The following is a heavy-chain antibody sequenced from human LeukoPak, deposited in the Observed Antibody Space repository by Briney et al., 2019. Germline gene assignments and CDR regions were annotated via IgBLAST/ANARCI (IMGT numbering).Heavy chain of an antibody. V-gene: IGHV1-69*05. CDR2: IIPIFGTA. Sequence: VASVKVSCKASGGTFSSYAISWVRQAPGQGLEWMGRIIPIFGTANYAQKFQGRVTITTDESTSTAYMELSSLRSEDTAVYYCARDPDDDYGGLHAFDIWGQGTMVTVSS. D-gene: IGHD4-23*01. J-gene: IGHJ3*02. CDR1: GGTFSSYA. CDR3: ARDPDDDYGGLHAFDI.